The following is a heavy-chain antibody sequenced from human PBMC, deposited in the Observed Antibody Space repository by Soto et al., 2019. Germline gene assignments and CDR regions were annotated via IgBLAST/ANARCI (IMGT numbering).Heavy chain of an antibody. CDR3: TVLGGWELAFDY. V-gene: IGHV3-73*02. J-gene: IGHJ4*02. CDR1: GFTFSGSA. D-gene: IGHD1-26*01. Sequence: EVQLVESGGGLVQPGGSLKLSCAASGFTFSGSAMHWVRQASGKGLEWVGRIRSKANSYATAYAASVKGRFTISRDDSKNTAYLQMNSLKTEDTAVYYCTVLGGWELAFDYWGQGTLVTVSS. CDR2: IRSKANSYAT.